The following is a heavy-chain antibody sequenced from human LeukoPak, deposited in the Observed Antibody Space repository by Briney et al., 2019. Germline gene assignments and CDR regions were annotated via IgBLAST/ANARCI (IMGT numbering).Heavy chain of an antibody. CDR1: GFTFGSYA. V-gene: IGHV3-23*01. Sequence: PGGSLRLSWAAAGFTFGSYAMSWVRQAPGKGLAWVSTISGSGGSTYYSDSVNGRFTTSRDKSKNTVYLQTNIPRFEDTAMYYCARNWFDPWGQGTLVTVPS. CDR3: ARNWFDP. CDR2: ISGSGGST. J-gene: IGHJ5*02.